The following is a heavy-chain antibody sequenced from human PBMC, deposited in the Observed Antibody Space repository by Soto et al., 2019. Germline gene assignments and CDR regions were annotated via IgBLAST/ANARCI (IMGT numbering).Heavy chain of an antibody. J-gene: IGHJ6*02. CDR3: ARGVAAARVYYYGMDV. Sequence: ASVKVSCKASGYTFTSYYMHWVRQAPGQGLEWMGIINPSGGSTSYAQKFQGRVTMTRDTSTSTVYMELSSLRSEDTAVYYCARGVAAARVYYYGMDVWGQGNTVPVS. CDR2: INPSGGST. V-gene: IGHV1-46*01. D-gene: IGHD6-13*01. CDR1: GYTFTSYY.